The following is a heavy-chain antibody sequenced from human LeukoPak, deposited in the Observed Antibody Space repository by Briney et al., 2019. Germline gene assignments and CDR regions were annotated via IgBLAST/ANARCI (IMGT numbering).Heavy chain of an antibody. V-gene: IGHV4-34*01. J-gene: IGHJ3*02. CDR1: GGSFSGYY. D-gene: IGHD3-9*01. CDR3: ARGGPLRYLRQRPIYAFDI. Sequence: PSETLSLTCAVYGGSFSGYYWSWIRQPPGKGLEWIGEINHSGSTNYNPSLKSRVTISVDTSKNQFSLKLSSVTAADTAVYYCARGGPLRYLRQRPIYAFDIWGQGTMVTVSS. CDR2: INHSGST.